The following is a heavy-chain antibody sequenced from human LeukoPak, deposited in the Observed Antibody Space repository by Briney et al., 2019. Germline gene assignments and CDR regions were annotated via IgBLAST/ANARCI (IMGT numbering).Heavy chain of an antibody. Sequence: GGSLRLSCGASGFXFSTYWISWVRQAPGKGLEWVANIKEDGSEINYADSVRGRFTISRDNAKNSLYLQMNSLRAEDTAVYYCARGYTCGYWGQGTLVIVSS. CDR1: GFXFSTYW. J-gene: IGHJ4*02. D-gene: IGHD5-18*01. CDR2: IKEDGSEI. CDR3: ARGYTCGY. V-gene: IGHV3-7*04.